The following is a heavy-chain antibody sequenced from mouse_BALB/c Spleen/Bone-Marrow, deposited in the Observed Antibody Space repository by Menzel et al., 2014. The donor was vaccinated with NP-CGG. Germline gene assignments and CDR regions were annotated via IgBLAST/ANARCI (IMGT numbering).Heavy chain of an antibody. D-gene: IGHD2-12*01. CDR2: IDPETGGT. CDR3: TRYEVPYTMDY. J-gene: IGHJ4*01. V-gene: IGHV1-15*01. Sequence: VQLQQSGAELVRPGASVTLSCKASGYRFTDYEMHWVKLTPVHGLDWIGSIDPETGGTAYNQKFKGKATLTADESSSTAYMQLSSPTSEDSAVYYCTRYEVPYTMDYWGQGTSVTVSS. CDR1: GYRFTDYE.